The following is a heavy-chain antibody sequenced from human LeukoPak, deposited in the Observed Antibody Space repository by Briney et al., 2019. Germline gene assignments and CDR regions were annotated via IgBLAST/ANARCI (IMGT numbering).Heavy chain of an antibody. J-gene: IGHJ4*02. D-gene: IGHD1-26*01. Sequence: PGGSLRVSCAASGFTFSSYGMHWVRQAPGKGLEWVAVIWYDGNNKYYADSVKGRFTISRDNSQNTLYLQMNSLRVEDTAVYYCAKDTGLVAATRYYFDYWGQGTLVTVSS. V-gene: IGHV3-33*06. CDR1: GFTFSSYG. CDR3: AKDTGLVAATRYYFDY. CDR2: IWYDGNNK.